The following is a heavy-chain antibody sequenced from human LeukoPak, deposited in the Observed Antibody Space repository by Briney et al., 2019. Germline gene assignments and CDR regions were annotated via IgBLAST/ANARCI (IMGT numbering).Heavy chain of an antibody. Sequence: GGSLKLSCAASGLTFSSYSMNWVRQAPGKGLEWVSAINGRGGSTYYADSVKGRFTISRDNFKNTLYLQMNSLRAEDTAVYYCAKTIVGPTPRLWSNVDTTMASDFWGQGTLVTVSS. CDR1: GLTFSSYS. CDR2: INGRGGST. D-gene: IGHD5-18*01. J-gene: IGHJ4*02. V-gene: IGHV3-23*01. CDR3: AKTIVGPTPRLWSNVDTTMASDF.